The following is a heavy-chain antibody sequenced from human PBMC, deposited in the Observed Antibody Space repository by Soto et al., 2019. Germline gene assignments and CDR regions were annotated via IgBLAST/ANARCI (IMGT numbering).Heavy chain of an antibody. V-gene: IGHV4-59*01. J-gene: IGHJ4*02. Sequence: QVQLQESRPGLVKHSETLSLTCTVSGGSISSYYWSWIRQPPGKGLEWIGYIYYSGSTNYNPSLKSRVTISVDTSKNQFSLKLSSVTAADTAVYYCARDSDSSGYLFDYWGQGTLVTVSS. CDR1: GGSISSYY. D-gene: IGHD3-22*01. CDR3: ARDSDSSGYLFDY. CDR2: IYYSGST.